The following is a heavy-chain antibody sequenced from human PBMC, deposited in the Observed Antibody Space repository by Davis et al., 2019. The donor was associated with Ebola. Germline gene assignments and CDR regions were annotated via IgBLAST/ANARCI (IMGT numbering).Heavy chain of an antibody. CDR2: IYPGDSDT. D-gene: IGHD3-3*01. V-gene: IGHV5-51*01. Sequence: GESLKISCKGSGYSFTSYWIGWVRQMPGKGLEWMGIIYPGDSDTRYSPSFQGQVTISADKSISTAYLQWSSLKASDTAMYYCARLTYYDFWSGYKNHWYFDLWGRGTLVTVSS. CDR3: ARLTYYDFWSGYKNHWYFDL. CDR1: GYSFTSYW. J-gene: IGHJ2*01.